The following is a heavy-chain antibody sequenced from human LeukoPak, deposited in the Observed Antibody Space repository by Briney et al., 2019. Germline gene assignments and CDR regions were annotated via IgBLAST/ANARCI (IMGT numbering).Heavy chain of an antibody. CDR3: ASYSMTLLGMDV. Sequence: SEILSLTCTVAGGSISSSSYYWGWIRQPPGKGLEWIGSIYYSGSTYYNPSLKSPVTISVDTSKNQFSLNLRSVTAADTAVYYCASYSMTLLGMDVWGQGTTVTVSS. CDR1: GGSISSSSYY. D-gene: IGHD4-11*01. V-gene: IGHV4-39*01. CDR2: IYYSGST. J-gene: IGHJ6*02.